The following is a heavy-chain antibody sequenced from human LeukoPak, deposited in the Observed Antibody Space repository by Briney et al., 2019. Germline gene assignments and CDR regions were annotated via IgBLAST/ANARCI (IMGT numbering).Heavy chain of an antibody. V-gene: IGHV3-7*01. CDR3: ARDHCGGDWLCPDSWFDP. CDR1: GFTFSIYW. J-gene: IGHJ5*02. D-gene: IGHD2-21*01. CDR2: IKQDGSEK. Sequence: GGSLRLSCAASGFTFSIYWMSWVRQAPGKGLEGVANIKQDGSEKYYVDSVKGGFTISRDNAKNSLYLQMNSLSAEDTAVYYCARDHCGGDWLCPDSWFDPWGQGTLVTVSS.